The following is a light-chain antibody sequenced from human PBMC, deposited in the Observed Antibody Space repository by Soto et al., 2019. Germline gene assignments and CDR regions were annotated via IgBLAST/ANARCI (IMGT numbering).Light chain of an antibody. CDR2: DAS. Sequence: AIQLTQSPSSLSASVGDRVTITCRASQGISSALAWYQQKPGKAPELLIYDASSLESGVPSRFSGSGSGTAFTLTISRLQPEDFATYYCQQFNSYPLTFGGGTKVEIQ. V-gene: IGKV1-13*02. J-gene: IGKJ4*01. CDR3: QQFNSYPLT. CDR1: QGISSA.